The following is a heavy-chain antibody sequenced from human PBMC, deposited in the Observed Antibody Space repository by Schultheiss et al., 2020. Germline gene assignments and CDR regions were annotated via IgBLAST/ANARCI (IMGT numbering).Heavy chain of an antibody. CDR2: IGTAGDT. V-gene: IGHV3-13*01. CDR1: GFTFSSYD. Sequence: GGSLRLSCAASGFTFSSYDMHWVRQATGKGLEWVSAIGTAGDTYYPGSVKGRFTISRENAKNTLYLQMNSLRAEDTAVYYCARDLEEQSFDYWGQGTLVTVAS. D-gene: IGHD1/OR15-1a*01. CDR3: ARDLEEQSFDY. J-gene: IGHJ4*02.